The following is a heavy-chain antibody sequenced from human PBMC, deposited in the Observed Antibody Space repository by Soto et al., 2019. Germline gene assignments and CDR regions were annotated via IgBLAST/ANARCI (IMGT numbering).Heavy chain of an antibody. J-gene: IGHJ6*01. Sequence: WETLSLTCAVYGGSLSGYSWSWIRQPPVKGLEWIGEINHSGSTNYNPSLKSRVTISVDTSKNKFSLKMSSVTAADTAVYYCAGCGYSYGLVYYGMDVWGQGTTVAVSS. CDR1: GGSLSGYS. D-gene: IGHD5-18*01. V-gene: IGHV4-34*01. CDR3: AGCGYSYGLVYYGMDV. CDR2: INHSGST.